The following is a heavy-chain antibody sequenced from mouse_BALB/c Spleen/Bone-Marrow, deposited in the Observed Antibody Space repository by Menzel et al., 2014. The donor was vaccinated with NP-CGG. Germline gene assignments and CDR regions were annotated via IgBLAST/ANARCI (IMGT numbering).Heavy chain of an antibody. CDR3: ARSSSYDYDVGFAY. Sequence: VQLQQSGPGLVKPSQSLSLTCIVTGYSITRDYAWNWIRQFPGNKLEWMGYISYSGSTTYNPSLESRISITRDTSKNQFFLQLNSVTTEDTATYYCARSSSYDYDVGFAYWGQVDSGHCLC. CDR2: ISYSGST. J-gene: IGHJ3*01. D-gene: IGHD2-4*01. V-gene: IGHV3-2*02. CDR1: GYSITRDYA.